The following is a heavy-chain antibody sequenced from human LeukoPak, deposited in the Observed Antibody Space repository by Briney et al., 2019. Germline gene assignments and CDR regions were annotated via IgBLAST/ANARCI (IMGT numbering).Heavy chain of an antibody. Sequence: ASVKVSCKAPGYTLTGYYMHWVRQAPGQGLEWMGWINPNSGGTNYAQKFQGRVTMTRDTSISTAYMELSRLRSDDTAVYYCARDGTYYYDSSGYYPFDYWGQGTLVTVSS. CDR1: GYTLTGYY. J-gene: IGHJ4*02. V-gene: IGHV1-2*02. CDR2: INPNSGGT. CDR3: ARDGTYYYDSSGYYPFDY. D-gene: IGHD3-22*01.